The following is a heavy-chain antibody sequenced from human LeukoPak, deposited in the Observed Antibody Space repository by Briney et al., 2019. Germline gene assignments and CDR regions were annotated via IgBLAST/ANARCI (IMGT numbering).Heavy chain of an antibody. CDR1: GFTFSIYS. D-gene: IGHD3-16*02. CDR2: ISSIGSII. V-gene: IGHV3-48*01. J-gene: IGHJ4*02. CDR3: ARAHHRRVYDFVWGTYPY. Sequence: GGSLRLSCAASGFTFSIYSMNWIRQAPGKGLEGVSYISSIGSIIYYADSVKGRFTISRDNDKNSVYLQMNSLRVEDTAVYYCARAHHRRVYDFVWGTYPYWGQGTLVTVSS.